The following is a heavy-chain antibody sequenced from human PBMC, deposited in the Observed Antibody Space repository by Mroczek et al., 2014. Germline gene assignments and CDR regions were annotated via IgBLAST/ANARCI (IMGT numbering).Heavy chain of an antibody. Sequence: QVQLQESGPGLVKPSQTLSLTCTVSGGSISSGGYYWSWIRQHPGKGLEWIGYIYYSGSTYYNPSLKSRVTISVDTSKNQFSLKLSSVTAADTAVYYCARLFLPERGKQNWFDPWGQGTLVTVSS. V-gene: IGHV4-31*03. CDR3: ARLFLPERGKQNWFDP. CDR2: IYYSGST. CDR1: GGSISSGGYY. J-gene: IGHJ5*02. D-gene: IGHD3-10*01.